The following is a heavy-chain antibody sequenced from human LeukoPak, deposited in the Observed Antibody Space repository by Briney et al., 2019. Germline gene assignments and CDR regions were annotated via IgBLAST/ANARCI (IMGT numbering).Heavy chain of an antibody. CDR1: GYTFTSYG. Sequence: GASVKVSCKASGYTFTSYGISWVRQAPGQGLEWMGWINAYNGNTNYAQKLQGRVTMTTDTSTSTAYMELRSLRSDDTAVYYCARGYCSSTSCYHIDYWGQGTLVTVSS. J-gene: IGHJ4*02. D-gene: IGHD2-2*01. V-gene: IGHV1-18*01. CDR2: INAYNGNT. CDR3: ARGYCSSTSCYHIDY.